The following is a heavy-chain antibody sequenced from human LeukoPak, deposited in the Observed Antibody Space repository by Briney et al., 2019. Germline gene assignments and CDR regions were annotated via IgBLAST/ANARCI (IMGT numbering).Heavy chain of an antibody. Sequence: GRSLRLSCAASGFTFSNYGMHWVRQAPGKGLEWVALIWFDGRNKFHADSVKGRFTISRDNSKNTLFLQMNSLRAEDTAVYYCARLPVNWGQGTLVTVSS. CDR1: GFTFSNYG. V-gene: IGHV3-33*01. CDR3: ARLPVN. J-gene: IGHJ4*02. D-gene: IGHD2-2*01. CDR2: IWFDGRNK.